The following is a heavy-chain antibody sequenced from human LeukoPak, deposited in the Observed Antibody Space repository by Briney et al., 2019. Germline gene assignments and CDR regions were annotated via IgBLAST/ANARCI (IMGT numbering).Heavy chain of an antibody. J-gene: IGHJ4*02. D-gene: IGHD1-26*01. CDR2: ISPSGGTT. V-gene: IGHV1-46*03. CDR1: GYTFTNYY. Sequence: GASVKVSCKASGYTFTNYYLHWVRQAPGQGLEWMGIISPSGGTTTYAQKFQGRVTMTRDTSTSTVYMELSSLRSEDTALYYCAGEILGTNYWGQGTLVTVSS. CDR3: AGEILGTNY.